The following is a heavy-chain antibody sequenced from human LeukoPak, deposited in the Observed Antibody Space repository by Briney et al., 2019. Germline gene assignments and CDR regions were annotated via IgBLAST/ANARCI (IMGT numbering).Heavy chain of an antibody. CDR2: ISYDGSNK. CDR1: GFTFSSYG. Sequence: GRSLRLSCAASGFTFSSYGMQWVRQAPGKGLEWVAVISYDGSNKYYADSVKGRFTISRDNSKNTLYLQMNSLRAEDTAVYYCAKDLDGYCSSTSCYPFDYWGQGTLVTVSS. D-gene: IGHD2-2*03. CDR3: AKDLDGYCSSTSCYPFDY. V-gene: IGHV3-30*18. J-gene: IGHJ4*02.